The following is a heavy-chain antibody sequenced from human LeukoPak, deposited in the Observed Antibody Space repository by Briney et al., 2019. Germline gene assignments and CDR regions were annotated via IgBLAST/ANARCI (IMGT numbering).Heavy chain of an antibody. J-gene: IGHJ5*02. Sequence: GGSLRLTCAASGVSFDDYDMPWVRQAPGKGLEWVSEISRNSGSIGYADSVKGRFTISTDNAKNSLYLQMNSLRAEDTALYYCAGQVVVVAAYDWFDPWGQGTLVTVSS. CDR2: ISRNSGSI. CDR1: GVSFDDYD. D-gene: IGHD2-15*01. CDR3: AGQVVVVAAYDWFDP. V-gene: IGHV3-9*01.